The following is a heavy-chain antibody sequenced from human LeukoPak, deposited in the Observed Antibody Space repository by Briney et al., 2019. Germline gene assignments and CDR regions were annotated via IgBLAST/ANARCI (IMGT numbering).Heavy chain of an antibody. Sequence: SETLSLTCTVSGGSISSYYWSWIRQPPGKGLEWIGHIYYIGSTNYNPSLKSRVTISVDTSKNQLSLRLRSVTAADTAVYYCARGGYDILTGPIDYWGQGILVTVSS. J-gene: IGHJ4*02. CDR2: IYYIGST. D-gene: IGHD3-9*01. V-gene: IGHV4-59*01. CDR1: GGSISSYY. CDR3: ARGGYDILTGPIDY.